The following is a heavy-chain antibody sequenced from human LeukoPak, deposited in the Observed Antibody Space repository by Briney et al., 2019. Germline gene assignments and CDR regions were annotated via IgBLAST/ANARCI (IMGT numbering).Heavy chain of an antibody. CDR1: GGSISSSSYY. J-gene: IGHJ3*02. Sequence: SETLSLTCIVSGGSISSSSYYWGWIRQPPGKGLKWIGSIYYSGSTYYNPSLKSRVTISVDTSKNQFSLKLSSVTAADTAMYYCARDRPNVDSTGCFSRHDAFDIWGQGTMVTVSS. V-gene: IGHV4-39*07. CDR3: ARDRPNVDSTGCFSRHDAFDI. D-gene: IGHD3-22*01. CDR2: IYYSGST.